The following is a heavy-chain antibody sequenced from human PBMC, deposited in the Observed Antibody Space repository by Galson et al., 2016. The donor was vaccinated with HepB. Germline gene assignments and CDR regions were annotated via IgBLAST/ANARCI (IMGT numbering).Heavy chain of an antibody. CDR2: IFAGGDRT. CDR1: GFAFSNYA. Sequence: SLRLSCAASGFAFSNYAMSWVRQAPGKGLEWVSLIFAGGDRTFYADSVRGRFTISRDNSKNTLYLQMSSLRADDSAVYYCAKDGCTSTSCYSCWGQGTLVTVSS. J-gene: IGHJ4*02. V-gene: IGHV3-23*01. D-gene: IGHD2-2*01. CDR3: AKDGCTSTSCYSC.